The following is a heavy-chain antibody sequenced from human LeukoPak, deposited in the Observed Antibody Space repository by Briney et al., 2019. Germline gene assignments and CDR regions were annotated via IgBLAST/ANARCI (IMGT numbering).Heavy chain of an antibody. J-gene: IGHJ4*02. D-gene: IGHD2-2*01. CDR2: IKSKTDGGTT. CDR3: TTGYCSSSSCHRSLYFDY. Sequence: GGSLRLSCAASRFTFSNAWMSWVRQAPGKGLEWVGRIKSKTDGGTTDYAAPVKGRFTISRDDSKNTLYLQMNSLKTEDTGVYYCTTGYCSSSSCHRSLYFDYWGQGTLVTVSS. CDR1: RFTFSNAW. V-gene: IGHV3-15*01.